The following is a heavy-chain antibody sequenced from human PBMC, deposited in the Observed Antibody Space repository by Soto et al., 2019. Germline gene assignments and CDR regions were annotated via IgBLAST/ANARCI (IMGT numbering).Heavy chain of an antibody. J-gene: IGHJ4*02. Sequence: ASVKVSCKASGYTFTGYYMHWVRQAPGQGLEWMGMIYPNGGTTDYAQKFQGRVTMTSDTSTTTVYMELSSLTADDRAVYYCVRDNSGFDYWGQGTVFTVSS. D-gene: IGHD6-13*01. CDR3: VRDNSGFDY. V-gene: IGHV1-46*03. CDR2: IYPNGGTT. CDR1: GYTFTGYY.